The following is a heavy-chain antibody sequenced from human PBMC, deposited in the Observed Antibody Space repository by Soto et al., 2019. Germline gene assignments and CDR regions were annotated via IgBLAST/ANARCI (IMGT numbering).Heavy chain of an antibody. V-gene: IGHV3-23*01. CDR2: ISGSGGST. J-gene: IGHJ4*02. CDR1: GFTFSSYA. D-gene: IGHD3-10*01. Sequence: GGSLRLSCAASGFTFSSYAMSWVRQAPGKGLEWVSAISGSGGSTYYADSVKGRFTISRDNSKNTLYLQMNSLRAEDTAVYYCAKVRFATMVRGPRAQLEGGFDYWGQGTLVTGSS. CDR3: AKVRFATMVRGPRAQLEGGFDY.